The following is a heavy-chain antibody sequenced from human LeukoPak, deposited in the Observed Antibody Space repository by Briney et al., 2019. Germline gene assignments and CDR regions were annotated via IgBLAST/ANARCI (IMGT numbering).Heavy chain of an antibody. J-gene: IGHJ5*02. CDR2: ISAYNGNT. CDR1: GYTFTSYG. V-gene: IGHV1-18*04. CDR3: ARDIAVAGTIWCDP. D-gene: IGHD6-19*01. Sequence: ASVKVSCKASGYTFTSYGISWVRQAPGQGLEWMGWISAYNGNTNYAQKLQGRVTMTTDTSTSTAYMELRSLRSDDTAVYYCARDIAVAGTIWCDPWGQGTLVTVSS.